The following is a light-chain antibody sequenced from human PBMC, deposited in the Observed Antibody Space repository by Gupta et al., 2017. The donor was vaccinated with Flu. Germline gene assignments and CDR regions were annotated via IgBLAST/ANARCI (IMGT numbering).Light chain of an antibody. CDR1: QGISSY. Sequence: AIRMTQSPSSFSASTGDRVTITCRASQGISSYLAWYQQKPGKAPKLLIYAASTLQSGVPSRFSGSGSGTDFTLTISCLQSEDFATYYCQHEDSYPITFGGGTKVEIK. CDR3: QHEDSYPIT. CDR2: AAS. V-gene: IGKV1-8*01. J-gene: IGKJ4*01.